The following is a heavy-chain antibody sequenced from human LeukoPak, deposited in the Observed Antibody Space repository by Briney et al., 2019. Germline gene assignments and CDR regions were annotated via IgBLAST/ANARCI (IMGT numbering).Heavy chain of an antibody. CDR3: ASGGDSSGYPDY. Sequence: PGGSLRLSCAASGFTFSSYGMHWVRQAPGKGLEWVAVIWYDGSNKYYADSVKGRFTISRDNSKNTLYLQMNSLRAEDTAVYYCASGGDSSGYPDYWGQGTLVTVSS. J-gene: IGHJ4*02. D-gene: IGHD3-22*01. CDR1: GFTFSSYG. CDR2: IWYDGSNK. V-gene: IGHV3-33*01.